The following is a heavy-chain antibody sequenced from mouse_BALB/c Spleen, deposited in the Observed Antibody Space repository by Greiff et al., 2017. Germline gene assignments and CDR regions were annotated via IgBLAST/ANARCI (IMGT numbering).Heavy chain of an antibody. CDR2: IDPENGDT. V-gene: IGHV14-4*02. CDR3: NALGYGNAMDY. Sequence: EVKLQQSGAELVRSGASVKLSCTASGFNIKDYYMHWVKQRPEQGLEWIGWIDPENGDTEYAPKFQGKATMTADTSSNTAYLQLSSLTSEDTAVYYCNALGYGNAMDYWGQGTSVTVSS. J-gene: IGHJ4*01. D-gene: IGHD2-14*01. CDR1: GFNIKDYY.